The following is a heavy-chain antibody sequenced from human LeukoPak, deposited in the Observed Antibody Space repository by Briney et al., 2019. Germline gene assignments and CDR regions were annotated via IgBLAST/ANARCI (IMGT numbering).Heavy chain of an antibody. CDR3: AREEEGDAFDI. Sequence: PGGSLRPPCEAPELPLPNSWLTWFPKAPGRGLVWVSRIKTDGSRTSYADSVKGRFTISRDNAKNTLYLQMNSLRAEDTALYYCAREEEGDAFDIWGQGTMVTVSS. CDR1: ELPLPNSW. V-gene: IGHV3-74*01. J-gene: IGHJ3*02. CDR2: IKTDGSRT.